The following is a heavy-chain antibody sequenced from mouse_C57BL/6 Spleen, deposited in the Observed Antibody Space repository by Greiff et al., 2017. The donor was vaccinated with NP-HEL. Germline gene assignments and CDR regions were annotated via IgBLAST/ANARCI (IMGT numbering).Heavy chain of an antibody. CDR3: ASGDYYGRSSYFDY. CDR2: IDPSDSYT. Sequence: QVQLQQPGAELVMPGASVTLSCKASGYTFTSYWMHWVKQRPGQGLEWIGEIDPSDSYTNYNQKFKGKSTLTVDKSSSTAYMQLSSLTSEDSAVYYCASGDYYGRSSYFDYWGKGTTLTVSS. CDR1: GYTFTSYW. V-gene: IGHV1-69*01. J-gene: IGHJ2*01. D-gene: IGHD1-1*01.